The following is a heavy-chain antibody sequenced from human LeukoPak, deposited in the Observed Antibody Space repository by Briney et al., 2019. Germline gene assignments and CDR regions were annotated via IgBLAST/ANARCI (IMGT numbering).Heavy chain of an antibody. J-gene: IGHJ4*02. V-gene: IGHV5-51*01. D-gene: IGHD6-13*01. Sequence: GESLKISCKSSGYSFTNYWIGWVRQMPGKGLEWMGIIYPGDSDTRYSPSFQGQVTISADKSISTAYLQWSSLKASDTAMYYCARRSYSSSWYYFDYWGQGTLVTVSS. CDR2: IYPGDSDT. CDR3: ARRSYSSSWYYFDY. CDR1: GYSFTNYW.